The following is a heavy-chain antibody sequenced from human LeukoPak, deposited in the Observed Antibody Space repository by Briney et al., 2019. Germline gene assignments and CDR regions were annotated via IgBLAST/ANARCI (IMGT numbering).Heavy chain of an antibody. CDR1: GGSFSGYY. CDR2: ISPSGTT. J-gene: IGHJ4*02. D-gene: IGHD3-3*02. V-gene: IGHV4-34*01. CDR3: ARHLRDTSTCFDY. Sequence: PSETLSLTCAVYGGSFSGYYWSWSRQRPGEGLEWIGEISPSGTTIYNPSLKSRVTISVDTSNNPFSLKLNSVIAADTAVYYCARHLRDTSTCFDYWGQGTLVTVSS.